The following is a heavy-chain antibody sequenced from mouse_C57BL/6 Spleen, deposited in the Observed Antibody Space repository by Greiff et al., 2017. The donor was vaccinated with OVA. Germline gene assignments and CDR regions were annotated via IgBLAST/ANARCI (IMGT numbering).Heavy chain of an antibody. CDR1: GYAFSSSW. D-gene: IGHD1-1*01. Sequence: QVQLQQSGPELVKPGASVKMSCKASGYAFSSSWMNWVKQRPGKGLEWIGRIYPGDGDTNYNGKFKGKATLTADKSSSTAYMQLSRLTSEASAVYYCAGNQWATVVDDGMDYWGQGTSVTVSS. CDR3: AGNQWATVVDDGMDY. CDR2: IYPGDGDT. J-gene: IGHJ4*01. V-gene: IGHV1-82*01.